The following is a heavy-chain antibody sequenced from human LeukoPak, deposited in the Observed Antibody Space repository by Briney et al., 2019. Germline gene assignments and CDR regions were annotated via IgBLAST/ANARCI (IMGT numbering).Heavy chain of an antibody. CDR2: TYYRSKWYN. CDR3: AREAQGGDLFDY. CDR1: GDSVSSNSAA. Sequence: SQTLSLTCAISGDSVSSNSAAWSWIRQSPSRGLEWLGRTYYRSKWYNDYAVSVKSRIIISPDTSKNQFSLHLNSVTPEDTAVYYCAREAQGGDLFDYWGQGSLVTVSS. D-gene: IGHD2-21*02. J-gene: IGHJ4*02. V-gene: IGHV6-1*01.